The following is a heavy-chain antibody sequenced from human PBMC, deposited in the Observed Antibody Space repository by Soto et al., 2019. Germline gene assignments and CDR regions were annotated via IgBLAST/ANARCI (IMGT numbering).Heavy chain of an antibody. CDR1: GFTFSNDW. CDR2: IISGGSRV. Sequence: VGSLRLSCAASGFTFSNDWMNWVRQGPEKGLEWVSRIISGGSRVTYADSVKGRFTISRDNAKNTLYLEMDSLRAEDSGVYYCARERTSKGGMDVWGQGTTVTVSS. CDR3: ARERTSKGGMDV. J-gene: IGHJ6*02. V-gene: IGHV3-74*01.